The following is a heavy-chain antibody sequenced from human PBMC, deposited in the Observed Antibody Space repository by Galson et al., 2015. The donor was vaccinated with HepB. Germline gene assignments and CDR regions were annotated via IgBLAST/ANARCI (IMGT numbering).Heavy chain of an antibody. CDR1: GFTFGDYA. J-gene: IGHJ6*02. V-gene: IGHV3-49*04. CDR2: IRSKAYGGTT. Sequence: SLRLSCAASGFTFGDYAMSWVRQAPGKGLEWVGFIRSKAYGGTTEYAASVKGRFTISRDDSKSIAYLQMNSLKTEDTAVYYCTRDTEVVVVPAAMGVVGYSSSTEFYYYYGMDVWGQGTTVTVSS. CDR3: TRDTEVVVVPAAMGVVGYSSSTEFYYYYGMDV. D-gene: IGHD2-2*01.